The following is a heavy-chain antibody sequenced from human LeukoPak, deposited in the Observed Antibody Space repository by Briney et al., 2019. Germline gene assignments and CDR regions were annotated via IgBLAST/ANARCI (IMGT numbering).Heavy chain of an antibody. D-gene: IGHD3-3*01. CDR1: GGSISTTNYY. Sequence: SETLSLTCTVSGGSISTTNYYWGWIRQPPGRDLEWIGSIYSSGNTYYNPSLESRVTISVDTSKDQLSLKLTSATAADTSVYYCARHSGLRSPFDPWGQGTLVTVSS. J-gene: IGHJ5*02. V-gene: IGHV4-39*01. CDR2: IYSSGNT. CDR3: ARHSGLRSPFDP.